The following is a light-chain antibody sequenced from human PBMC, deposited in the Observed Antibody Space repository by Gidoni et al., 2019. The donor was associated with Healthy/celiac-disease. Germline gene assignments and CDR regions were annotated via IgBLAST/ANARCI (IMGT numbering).Light chain of an antibody. J-gene: IGKJ1*01. Sequence: DIQMTQAPSSVSASVGDRVTITCRASQGISIWLAWYQQKPGKAPKLLIYAASSLQSGVPSRFSGSGSGTDFTLTISSLQPEDFATYYCQQANSFPGTFGQGTKVEIK. CDR2: AAS. CDR1: QGISIW. CDR3: QQANSFPGT. V-gene: IGKV1-12*01.